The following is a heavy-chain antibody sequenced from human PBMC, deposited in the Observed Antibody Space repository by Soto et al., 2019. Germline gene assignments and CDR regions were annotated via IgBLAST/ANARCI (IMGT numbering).Heavy chain of an antibody. Sequence: SETLSLTCTVSGGSISSGGYYWSWIRQHPGKGLEWIGYIYYSGSTYYNPSLKSRVTISVDTSKNQFSLKLSSVTAADTAVYYCRCSSTSGLYYYYYYMDVWGKGTTVTV. CDR3: RCSSTSGLYYYYYYMDV. V-gene: IGHV4-31*03. J-gene: IGHJ6*03. CDR1: GGSISSGGYY. D-gene: IGHD2-2*01. CDR2: IYYSGST.